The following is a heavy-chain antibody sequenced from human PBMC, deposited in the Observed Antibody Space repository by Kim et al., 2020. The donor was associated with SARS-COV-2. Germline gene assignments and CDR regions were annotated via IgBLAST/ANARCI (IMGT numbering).Heavy chain of an antibody. CDR2: IYSGGST. CDR3: ARDYYDSRSGPYYYGMDV. D-gene: IGHD3-22*01. J-gene: IGHJ6*02. Sequence: GGSLRLSCAASGFTVSSNYMSWVRQAPGKGLEWVSVIYSGGSTYYADSVKGRFTISRHNSKNTLYLQMNSLRAEDTAVYYCARDYYDSRSGPYYYGMDVWGQGTTVTVSS. V-gene: IGHV3-53*04. CDR1: GFTVSSNY.